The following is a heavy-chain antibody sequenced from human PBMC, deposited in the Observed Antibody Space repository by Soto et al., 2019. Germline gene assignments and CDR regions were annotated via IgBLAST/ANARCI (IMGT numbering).Heavy chain of an antibody. J-gene: IGHJ6*02. CDR2: TYYRSQWYY. D-gene: IGHD2-2*01. CDR1: GDSLSSDSAA. V-gene: IGHV6-1*01. CDR3: ARDREGYCSSSTCYQTPQYFYGMDV. Sequence: QTLSLTCAISGDSLSSDSAAWNWIRQSPSRGLEWLGRTYYRSQWYYDYAVSVKSRITINPDTSKNQFSLQLNSVTPEDTAVYYCARDREGYCSSSTCYQTPQYFYGMDVWGQGTTVTVSS.